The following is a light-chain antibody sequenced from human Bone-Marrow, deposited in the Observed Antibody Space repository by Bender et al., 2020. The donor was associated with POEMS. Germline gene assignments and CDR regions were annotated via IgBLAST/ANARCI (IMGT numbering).Light chain of an antibody. V-gene: IGLV1-44*01. Sequence: QSVLTQPPSASGTPGQSVIISCSGTDSNFGGNNVNWYQHLPGSAPRLVVYSNYQRPSGVPDRFSGSKSGDTASLTVSGLQAEDEADYYCNSYAGNTYYVVFGGGTKLTVL. CDR2: SNY. CDR1: DSNFGGNN. J-gene: IGLJ2*01. CDR3: NSYAGNTYYVV.